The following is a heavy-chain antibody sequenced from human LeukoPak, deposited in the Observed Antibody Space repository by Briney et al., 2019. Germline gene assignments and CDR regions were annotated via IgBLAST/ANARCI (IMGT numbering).Heavy chain of an antibody. D-gene: IGHD3-3*01. CDR1: GGSFSGYY. V-gene: IGHV4-59*01. J-gene: IGHJ6*02. CDR2: IYYSGST. CDR3: GRSLPTYYDFWSGYRPRYYGMDV. Sequence: SETLSLTCAVYGGSFSGYYWSWIRQPPGKGLEWIGYIYYSGSTNYNPSLKSRVTISVDTSKNQFSLKLSSVTAADTAVYYCGRSLPTYYDFWSGYRPRYYGMDVWGQGTTVTVSS.